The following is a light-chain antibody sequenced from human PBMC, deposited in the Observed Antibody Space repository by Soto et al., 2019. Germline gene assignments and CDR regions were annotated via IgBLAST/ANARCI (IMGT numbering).Light chain of an antibody. V-gene: IGKV3-11*01. CDR1: QSVFTY. Sequence: EIVLTQSPATLSLSPGERGTLSCRASQSVFTYLAWYQHKPGQAPRLLIYDASKRATGIPARFSGSGSGTDFTLTISSPEPEDPAVYYCQQRTNSLITFGQGTRLEIK. CDR3: QQRTNSLIT. CDR2: DAS. J-gene: IGKJ5*01.